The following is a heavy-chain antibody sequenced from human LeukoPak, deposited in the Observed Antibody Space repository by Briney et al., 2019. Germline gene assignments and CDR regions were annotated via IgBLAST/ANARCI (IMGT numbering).Heavy chain of an antibody. V-gene: IGHV3-23*01. D-gene: IGHD1-1*01. CDR2: ISGSGGST. J-gene: IGHJ4*02. Sequence: GGSLRLSCVASGFTFSTYAMTWVRQAPGKGLEWVSGISGSGGSTYYADSVKGRFTISGDNSKNTLYLQMNSLRAEDTALYYCAKGYWNPGYWGQGTLVTVSS. CDR1: GFTFSTYA. CDR3: AKGYWNPGY.